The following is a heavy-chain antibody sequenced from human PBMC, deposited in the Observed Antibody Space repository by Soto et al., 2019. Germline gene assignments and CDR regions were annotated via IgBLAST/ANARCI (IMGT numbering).Heavy chain of an antibody. CDR2: IYHSGST. D-gene: IGHD3-16*02. CDR1: GGSISSSSYY. CDR3: ARGELYDYIWGSYRYAPRRNNWFDP. J-gene: IGHJ5*02. V-gene: IGHV4-39*07. Sequence: SETLSLTCTVSGGSISSSSYYCGWIRQPPGKGLEWIGSIYHSGSTNYNPSLKSRVTISVDTSKNQFSLKLSSVTAADTAVYYCARGELYDYIWGSYRYAPRRNNWFDPWGQGTLVTVSS.